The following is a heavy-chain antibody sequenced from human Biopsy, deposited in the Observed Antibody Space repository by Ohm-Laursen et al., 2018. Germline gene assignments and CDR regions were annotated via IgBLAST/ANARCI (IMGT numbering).Heavy chain of an antibody. D-gene: IGHD2/OR15-2a*01. CDR2: RIPYFNTI. CDR3: VGGQRGPPIGVTVPGDAFDR. V-gene: IGHV1-69*13. J-gene: IGHJ3*01. Sequence: SVKVSCKASGVTFDTYAFGWVRQAPGQGPEWMGGRIPYFNTIYYARNFQDRAVITADRSARTTDMQLSGLRPDDTAVYYCVGGQRGPPIGVTVPGDAFDRWGPGTMVTVSP. CDR1: GVTFDTYA.